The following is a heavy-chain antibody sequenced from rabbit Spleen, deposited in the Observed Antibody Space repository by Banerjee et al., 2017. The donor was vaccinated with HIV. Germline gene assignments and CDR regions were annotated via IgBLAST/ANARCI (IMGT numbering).Heavy chain of an antibody. D-gene: IGHD1-1*01. J-gene: IGHJ4*01. Sequence: QSLEESGGDLVKPGASLTLTCTASGVSFSSSSYMCWVRQAPGKGLEWIGCIYTGSSGSTYYASWAKGRFTISKTSSTTVTLQMTSLTVADTASYFCGRGIYSALWGPGTLVTVS. CDR1: GVSFSSSSY. CDR3: GRGIYSAL. V-gene: IGHV1S40*01. CDR2: IYTGSSGST.